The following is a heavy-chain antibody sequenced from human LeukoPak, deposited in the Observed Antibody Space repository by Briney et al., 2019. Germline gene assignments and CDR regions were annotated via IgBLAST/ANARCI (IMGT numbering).Heavy chain of an antibody. J-gene: IGHJ4*02. CDR2: IYYSGST. CDR1: GGSISSGDYY. D-gene: IGHD2-15*01. V-gene: IGHV4-30-4*01. CDR3: ARAWVGGFASEGNFDY. Sequence: SETLSLTCTVSGGSISSGDYYWSWIRQPPGKGLEWIGYIYYSGSTYYNPSLKSRVTISVDTSKNQFSLKLSSVTAADTAVYYCARAWVGGFASEGNFDYWGQGTLVTVSS.